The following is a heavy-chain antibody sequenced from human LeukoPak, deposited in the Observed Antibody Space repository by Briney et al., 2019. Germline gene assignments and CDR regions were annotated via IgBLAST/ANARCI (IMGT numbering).Heavy chain of an antibody. V-gene: IGHV1-2*02. Sequence: GASVKVSCKASGYTFTGSYMYWVRLAPGQGLEWLGLVNPNSGGASYAQKLQGRVTMTTDTSTSTAYMELRSLRSDDTAVYYCARDLFGSFFSAVTSYYFDYWGQGTLVTVSS. CDR3: ARDLFGSFFSAVTSYYFDY. J-gene: IGHJ4*02. CDR1: GYTFTGSY. CDR2: VNPNSGGA. D-gene: IGHD3-10*02.